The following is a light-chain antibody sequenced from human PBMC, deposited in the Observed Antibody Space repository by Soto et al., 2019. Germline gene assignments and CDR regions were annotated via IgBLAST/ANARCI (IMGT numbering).Light chain of an antibody. CDR1: QSVSNN. Sequence: EIVLTQSPATLSLSPGERATVSCRASQSVSNNLGWYQQKPGQAPRLLIYDASNRATGIPARFSCSGSGTDFTLTIISLEPEDFEVYYCQHGGTFGQGTRLEIK. CDR3: QHGGT. CDR2: DAS. J-gene: IGKJ5*01. V-gene: IGKV3-11*01.